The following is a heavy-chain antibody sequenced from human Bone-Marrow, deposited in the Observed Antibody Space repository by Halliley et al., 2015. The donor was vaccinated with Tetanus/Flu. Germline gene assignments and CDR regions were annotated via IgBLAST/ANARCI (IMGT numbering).Heavy chain of an antibody. CDR1: GESFSGYY. CDR2: INHSGST. V-gene: IGHV4-34*01. J-gene: IGHJ6*02. D-gene: IGHD5-12*01. CDR3: ARAVWQRLPPSHHYYAMAL. Sequence: TLSLTCAVYGESFSGYYWNWIRQPPGKGLEWIGEINHSGSTNYNPSLKSRVTISVDTSKNQISLNLTSVTAADTAVYYCARAVWQRLPPSHHYYAMALWGRGTTVTVSS.